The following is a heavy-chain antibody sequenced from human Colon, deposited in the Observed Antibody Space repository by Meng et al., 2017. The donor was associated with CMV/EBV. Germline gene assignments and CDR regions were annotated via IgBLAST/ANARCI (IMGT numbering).Heavy chain of an antibody. J-gene: IGHJ4*02. CDR1: GFPVSYSYY. Sequence: ESLKISCTVSGFPVSYSYYWGWIRQPPGKGLEWIGNIYHSGSTYYSPSLKSRVTISVDTSKNQFSLKLNSVTAADTAVYYCARSLNTVAGAVVPYYFDNWGQGTLVTVSS. V-gene: IGHV4-38-2*02. D-gene: IGHD4-23*01. CDR3: ARSLNTVAGAVVPYYFDN. CDR2: IYHSGST.